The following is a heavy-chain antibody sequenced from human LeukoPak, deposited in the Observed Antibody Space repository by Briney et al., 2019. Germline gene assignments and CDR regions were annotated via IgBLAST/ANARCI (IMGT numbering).Heavy chain of an antibody. CDR1: GFTGSNNY. J-gene: IGHJ4*02. CDR3: ARELRYRDPDTVLDI. Sequence: GGSLRLSCAASGFTGSNNYFSWVRRAPGKGVEWVSVIYIDRTYFAESVKGRFTISRHNSKNTLYLQMNSLRVEDTAVYYCARELRYRDPDTVLDIWGQGTLVTVS. CDR2: IYIDRT. D-gene: IGHD4-17*01. V-gene: IGHV3-53*04.